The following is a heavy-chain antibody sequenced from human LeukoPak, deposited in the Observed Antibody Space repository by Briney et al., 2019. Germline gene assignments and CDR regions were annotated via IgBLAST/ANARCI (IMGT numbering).Heavy chain of an antibody. CDR3: ARAGLESKWNYRYYYYYYYMDV. D-gene: IGHD1-7*01. CDR1: GYTFTSYY. V-gene: IGHV1-46*01. CDR2: INPSGGST. Sequence: GASVKVSCKASGYTFTSYYMHWVRQAPGQGLEWMGIINPSGGSTSYAQKFQGRVTMTRDTSTSTVYMELSSLRSEDTAVYYCARAGLESKWNYRYYYYYYYMDVWGKGTTVTVSS. J-gene: IGHJ6*03.